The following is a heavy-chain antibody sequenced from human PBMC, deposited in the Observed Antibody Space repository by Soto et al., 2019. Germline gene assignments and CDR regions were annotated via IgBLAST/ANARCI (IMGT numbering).Heavy chain of an antibody. J-gene: IGHJ5*02. CDR1: GFTLTNFW. V-gene: IGHV3-7*01. CDR2: IKQDGSEM. Sequence: PGGSLRLSCEASGFTLTNFWMSWVRQAPGKGLEWVANIKQDGSEMNYVDSVKGRFTISRDNAKNSLSLQMKSLRVEDTAIYYCVREAPLGILLEFDPWGQGTLVTVSS. CDR3: VREAPLGILLEFDP. D-gene: IGHD2-15*01.